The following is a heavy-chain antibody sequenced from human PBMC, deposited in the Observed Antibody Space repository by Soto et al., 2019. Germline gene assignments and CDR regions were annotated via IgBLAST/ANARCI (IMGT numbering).Heavy chain of an antibody. D-gene: IGHD3-22*01. CDR1: GDSISSYY. CDR2: LYYGRSA. CDR3: ALRSMAVVPEY. V-gene: IGHV4-59*01. Sequence: QVQLQESGPGLVKPSETLSLTCAVSGDSISSYYCMWIRQPPGKGLESIGYLYYGRSAKYNPSLTSRVTLSVDTSTNQCSLTLSSMTAEDTAVYYCALRSMAVVPEYWGQGTLVTVSS. J-gene: IGHJ4*02.